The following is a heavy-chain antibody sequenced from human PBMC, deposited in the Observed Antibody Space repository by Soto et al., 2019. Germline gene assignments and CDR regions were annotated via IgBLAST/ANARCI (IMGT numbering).Heavy chain of an antibody. D-gene: IGHD2-15*01. Sequence: SGPTLVNPTQTLTLTCTFSGFSLSTSGVGVGWIRQPPGKALEWLALIYWDDDKRYSPSLKSRLTITKDTSKNQVVLTMTNMDPVDTATYYCARYVVVVAATLNWFDPWGQGTLVTVSS. V-gene: IGHV2-5*02. J-gene: IGHJ5*02. CDR3: ARYVVVVAATLNWFDP. CDR1: GFSLSTSGVG. CDR2: IYWDDDK.